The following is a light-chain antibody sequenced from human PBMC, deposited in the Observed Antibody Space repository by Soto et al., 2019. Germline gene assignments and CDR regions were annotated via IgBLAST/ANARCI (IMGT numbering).Light chain of an antibody. CDR3: QQRRAWPLT. Sequence: EIVLTQSPATLSLSPGETATLSCRASESAGTYLAWYQQKPAQAPRLLSYGAFNSATGIPARFSGSGGGTDSALTVVYLCPEDFAVYYCQQRRAWPLTFGGGTKVEIK. V-gene: IGKV3-11*01. CDR1: ESAGTY. J-gene: IGKJ4*01. CDR2: GAF.